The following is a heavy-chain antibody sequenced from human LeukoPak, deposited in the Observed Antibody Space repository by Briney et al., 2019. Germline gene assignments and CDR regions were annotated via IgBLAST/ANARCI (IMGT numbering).Heavy chain of an antibody. CDR2: ISAYNGNT. V-gene: IGHV1-18*01. D-gene: IGHD3-22*01. CDR1: GYTFTSYG. J-gene: IGHJ3*02. Sequence: GASVNVSCKASGYTFTSYGISWVRQAPGQGLEWMGWISAYNGNTNYAQKLQGRVTMTTDTSTSTAYMELRSLRSDDTAVYYCAREKGPTYCYDSSGYPDAFDIWGQGTMVTVSS. CDR3: AREKGPTYCYDSSGYPDAFDI.